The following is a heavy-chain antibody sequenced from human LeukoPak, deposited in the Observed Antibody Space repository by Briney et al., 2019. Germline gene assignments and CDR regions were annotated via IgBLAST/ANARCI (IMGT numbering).Heavy chain of an antibody. CDR2: IYPRDSDT. Sequence: GESPKISFKASGYAFTHQWIGWVRQKSGSGLERMGIIYPRDSDTRYSPSFQGHVTISADTSINAAYLEWSRLEASDTGIYYCARHSDVIGAIWGQGTLVTVPS. CDR1: GYAFTHQW. V-gene: IGHV5-51*01. D-gene: IGHD3-10*01. CDR3: ARHSDVIGAI. J-gene: IGHJ4*02.